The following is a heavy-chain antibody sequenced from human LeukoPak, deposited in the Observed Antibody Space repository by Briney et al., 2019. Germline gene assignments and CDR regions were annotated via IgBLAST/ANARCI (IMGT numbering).Heavy chain of an antibody. V-gene: IGHV1-69*05. J-gene: IGHJ4*02. Sequence: VASVKVSCKASGGTFSSYAINWVRQAPGQGLEWVGGIIPIFGTANYAQKFQGRVAITTDESTSTAYMELSSLRSEDTAVYYCARVFARSGEVSGSYYYYWGQGTLVTVSS. CDR1: GGTFSSYA. D-gene: IGHD1-26*01. CDR3: ARVFARSGEVSGSYYYY. CDR2: IIPIFGTA.